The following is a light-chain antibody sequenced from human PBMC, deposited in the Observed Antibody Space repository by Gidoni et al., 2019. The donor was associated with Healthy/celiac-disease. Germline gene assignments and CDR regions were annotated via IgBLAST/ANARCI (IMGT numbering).Light chain of an antibody. Sequence: QSALTQPASVSGSPGQSITISCTGTSSDVGVYNYVSWYQQHPGKAPKLMIYEVSNRPSGVPDRFSGSKSGNTASLTISGLQAEDEADYYCSSYTSSSTLLFGGGTKLTVL. J-gene: IGLJ2*01. CDR2: EVS. CDR3: SSYTSSSTLL. CDR1: SSDVGVYNY. V-gene: IGLV2-14*01.